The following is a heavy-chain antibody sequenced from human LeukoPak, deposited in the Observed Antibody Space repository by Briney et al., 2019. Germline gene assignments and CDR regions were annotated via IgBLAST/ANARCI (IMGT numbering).Heavy chain of an antibody. J-gene: IGHJ4*02. CDR3: ANGGSRGRISGSYFVPDLGFDY. Sequence: PGGSLTLSCAASGFTVSSNYMSWVRQAQPKGLEWVSVIYSGCSTYYADYVNGQFTISRDNSKNTLYLQMNSLRAEDTAVYYCANGGSRGRISGSYFVPDLGFDYWGQGTLVTVSS. CDR1: GFTVSSNY. V-gene: IGHV3-66*02. D-gene: IGHD1-26*01. CDR2: IYSGCST.